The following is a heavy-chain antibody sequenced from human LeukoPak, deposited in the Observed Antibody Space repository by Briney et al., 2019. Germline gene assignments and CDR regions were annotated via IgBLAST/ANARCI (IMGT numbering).Heavy chain of an antibody. D-gene: IGHD2-21*02. CDR1: GFTFSNYG. Sequence: GGSLRLSCAASGFTFSNYGFHWVRQAPGKGLEWVAVIPYDGSNKYYADSVKGRFTISRDNSKNTVYLQTSGLTVEDTAVYYCARGPHVVVVTAIDYWGQGTLVTVSS. CDR2: IPYDGSNK. CDR3: ARGPHVVVVTAIDY. J-gene: IGHJ4*02. V-gene: IGHV3-30*03.